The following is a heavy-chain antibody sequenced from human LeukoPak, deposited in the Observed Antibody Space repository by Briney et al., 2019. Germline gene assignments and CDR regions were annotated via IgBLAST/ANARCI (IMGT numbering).Heavy chain of an antibody. D-gene: IGHD2-8*01. V-gene: IGHV3-23*01. CDR1: GFTFSSYA. CDR3: AKDLVLMVYAKPNYGMDV. CDR2: ISGSGGST. J-gene: IGHJ6*02. Sequence: GGSLRLSCAASGFTFSSYAMSWVRQAPGKGLEWVSAISGSGGSTYYADSVKGRFTISRDNSKNTLYLQMNSLGAEDTAVYYCAKDLVLMVYAKPNYGMDVWGQGTTVTVSS.